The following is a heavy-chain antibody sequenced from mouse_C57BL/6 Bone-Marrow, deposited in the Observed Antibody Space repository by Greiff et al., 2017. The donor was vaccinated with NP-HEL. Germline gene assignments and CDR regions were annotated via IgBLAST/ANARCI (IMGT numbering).Heavy chain of an antibody. J-gene: IGHJ4*01. CDR2: IGPGSGST. CDR1: GYTFTDYY. D-gene: IGHD2-3*01. V-gene: IGHV1-77*01. Sequence: QVQLQQSVAELVKPGASVKISCKASGYTFTDYYINWVKHRPGQGLEWIGKIGPGSGSTYYNEKFKGKATLTADKSSSTAYMQLSSLTSEDSAVYFCARESYDGYYCAMDYWGQGTSVTVSS. CDR3: ARESYDGYYCAMDY.